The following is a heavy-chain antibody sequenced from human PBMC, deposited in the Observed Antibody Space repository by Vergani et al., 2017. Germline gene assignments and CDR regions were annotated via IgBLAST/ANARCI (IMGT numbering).Heavy chain of an antibody. CDR1: GFTFSSYS. D-gene: IGHD6-13*01. J-gene: IGHJ6*04. CDR2: ISSSSSTI. Sequence: EVQLVESGGGLVQPGGSLRLSCAASGFTFSSYSMNWVRQAPGKGLEWVSYISSSSSTIYYADSVKGRFTISRDNAKNSLYLQMNSLRAEDTAVYYCARDGQQLVPRRYYYYGMDVWVEGTTVTVSS. V-gene: IGHV3-48*01. CDR3: ARDGQQLVPRRYYYYGMDV.